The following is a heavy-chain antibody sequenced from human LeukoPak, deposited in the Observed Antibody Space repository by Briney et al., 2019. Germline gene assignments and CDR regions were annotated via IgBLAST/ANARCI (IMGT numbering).Heavy chain of an antibody. V-gene: IGHV4-39*07. CDR1: GGSIRSSSSY. Sequence: PSETLSLTCTVPGGSIRSSSSYWGWIRQPPGKWLEWIGSIYYSGSTYYNPSLKSRVTISVDTSKNQFSLKLSSVTAADTAVYYCAHLDHYDLHFDYWGQGTLVTVSS. CDR3: AHLDHYDLHFDY. CDR2: IYYSGST. D-gene: IGHD3-22*01. J-gene: IGHJ4*02.